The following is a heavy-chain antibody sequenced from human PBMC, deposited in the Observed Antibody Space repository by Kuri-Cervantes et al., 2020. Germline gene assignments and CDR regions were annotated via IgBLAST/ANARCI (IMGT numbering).Heavy chain of an antibody. V-gene: IGHV3-30*04. J-gene: IGHJ4*02. CDR1: GFTFSSYA. CDR2: ISYDGSNK. D-gene: IGHD2-15*01. CDR3: ARRYCSGGSCYLFDY. Sequence: GSLLKISCAASGFTFSSYAMHWVRQAPGKGLEWVAVISYDGSNKYYADSVKGRFTISRDNAKNSLYLQMNSLRAEDTALYHCARRYCSGGSCYLFDYWAQGTLVTVSS.